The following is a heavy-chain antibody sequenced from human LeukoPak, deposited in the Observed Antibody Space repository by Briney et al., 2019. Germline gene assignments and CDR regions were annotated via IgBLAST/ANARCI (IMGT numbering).Heavy chain of an antibody. D-gene: IGHD5/OR15-5a*01. V-gene: IGHV3-53*01. J-gene: IGHJ5*02. Sequence: GGSLRLSCAASGFTFSSYAMSWVRQAPGKGLEWVSVIYSGGTTYYADSVKGRFTISRDNSKNTLYLQMNSLRAEDTAVYYCARDLVSGFANPWGQGTLVTVSS. CDR1: GFTFSSYA. CDR2: IYSGGTT. CDR3: ARDLVSGFANP.